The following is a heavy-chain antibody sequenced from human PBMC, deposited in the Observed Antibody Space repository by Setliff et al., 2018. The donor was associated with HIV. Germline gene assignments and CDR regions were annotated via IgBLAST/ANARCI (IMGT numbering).Heavy chain of an antibody. J-gene: IGHJ3*01. Sequence: GGSLRLSCAASGFTFSRHDMHWIRQGPGKDLEWVSAIGTAGDTYYGASVKGRFIISRENAKSSMYLQMNSLRVGDSAVYYCARIFFSTGAFDLWGQGTLVTVSS. V-gene: IGHV3-13*01. CDR3: ARIFFSTGAFDL. CDR1: GFTFSRHD. CDR2: IGTAGDT. D-gene: IGHD1-1*01.